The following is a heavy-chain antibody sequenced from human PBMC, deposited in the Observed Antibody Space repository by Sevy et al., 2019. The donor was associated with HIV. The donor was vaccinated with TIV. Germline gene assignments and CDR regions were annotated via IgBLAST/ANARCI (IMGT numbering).Heavy chain of an antibody. D-gene: IGHD2-15*01. Sequence: GGSLRLSCAASGFTFNMYWMTWVRQAPGKGLKWVANIKEDGSERNYLDSVKGRFTISRDNAKESLYLQINSLRAEDTAVYYCARHCSGGSCYSLLPHYYYGMDVWGQGTTVTVSS. CDR1: GFTFNMYW. J-gene: IGHJ6*02. CDR2: IKEDGSER. CDR3: ARHCSGGSCYSLLPHYYYGMDV. V-gene: IGHV3-7*01.